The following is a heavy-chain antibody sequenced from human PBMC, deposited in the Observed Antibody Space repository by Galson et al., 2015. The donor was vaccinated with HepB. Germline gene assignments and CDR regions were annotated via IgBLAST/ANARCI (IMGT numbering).Heavy chain of an antibody. CDR1: GFTFSSYA. D-gene: IGHD3-22*01. CDR3: AKAREYYDTSGNDY. CDR2: ISGSGGST. V-gene: IGHV3-23*01. J-gene: IGHJ4*02. Sequence: SLRLSCAASGFTFSSYAMTWVRQAPGKGLEWVSAISGSGGSTYYAESVKGRFTISRDNSKNTLYLQMNGLRAEDTAVYYCAKAREYYDTSGNDYWGQGTQVTVSS.